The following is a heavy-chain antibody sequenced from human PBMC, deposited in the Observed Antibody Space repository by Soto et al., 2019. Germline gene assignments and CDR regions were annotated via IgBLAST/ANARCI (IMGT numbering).Heavy chain of an antibody. CDR3: ERDPPATRHGMDV. V-gene: IGHV3-53*01. CDR2: IYSGVST. CDR1: GFTVSSNY. Sequence: GGSLRLSCAASGFTVSSNYMSWVRQAPGKGLEWVSVIYSGVSTYYADSVRGRFTISRDNSKNTLYLQMKSLRAEDTDVYYCERDPPATRHGMDVWGQWNTVPXSS. J-gene: IGHJ6*01.